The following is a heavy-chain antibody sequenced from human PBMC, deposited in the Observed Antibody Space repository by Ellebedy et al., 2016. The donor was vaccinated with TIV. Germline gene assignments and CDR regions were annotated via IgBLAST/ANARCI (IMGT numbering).Heavy chain of an antibody. Sequence: ESLKISXAASGFTFSSYAMSWVRQAPGKGLEWIGEINHSGSTNYNPSLKSRVTISVDTSKNQFSLKLSSVTAADTAVYYCARGWIFKALGYWGQGTLVTVSS. CDR2: INHSGST. CDR1: GFTFSSYA. V-gene: IGHV4-34*01. CDR3: ARGWIFKALGY. J-gene: IGHJ4*02. D-gene: IGHD2-2*03.